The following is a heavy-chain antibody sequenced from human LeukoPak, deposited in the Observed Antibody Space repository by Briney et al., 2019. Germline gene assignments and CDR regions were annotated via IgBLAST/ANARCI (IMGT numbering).Heavy chain of an antibody. CDR2: ISGSGGST. D-gene: IGHD6-13*01. J-gene: IGHJ4*02. CDR3: AKDQKSIAATGYDY. Sequence: GGSLILSCAVSGFTFSSYAMSWVRQAPGKGLEWVSVISGSGGSTYYADSVKGRFTISRDNSKNTLFLQMNSLRADDTAVYFCAKDQKSIAATGYDYWGQGTLVTVSS. CDR1: GFTFSSYA. V-gene: IGHV3-23*01.